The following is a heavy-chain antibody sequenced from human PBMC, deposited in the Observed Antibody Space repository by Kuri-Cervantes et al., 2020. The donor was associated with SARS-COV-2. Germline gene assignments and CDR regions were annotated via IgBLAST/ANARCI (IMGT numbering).Heavy chain of an antibody. D-gene: IGHD2-2*02. Sequence: SETLSLTCAVYGGSFSGYYWSWIRQPPGKGLEWIGEINHSGSTNYNPSLKSRVTISVDTSKNQFSLKLSPVTAADTAVYYCARDPRHYCSSTSCYSYYGMDVWGQGTTVTVSS. J-gene: IGHJ6*02. V-gene: IGHV4-34*01. CDR2: INHSGST. CDR3: ARDPRHYCSSTSCYSYYGMDV. CDR1: GGSFSGYY.